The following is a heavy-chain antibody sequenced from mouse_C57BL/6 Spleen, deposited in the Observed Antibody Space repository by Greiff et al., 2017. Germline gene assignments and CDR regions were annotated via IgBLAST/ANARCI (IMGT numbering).Heavy chain of an antibody. V-gene: IGHV1-82*01. Sequence: QVQLQQSGPELVKPGASVKISCKASGYAFSSSWMNWVKQRPGKGLEWIGRIYPGDGDTNYNGKFKGKATLTADKSSSTAYMQLSSLTSEDSAVYLCARDGSSPYYFDYWGQGTTLTVSS. D-gene: IGHD1-1*01. J-gene: IGHJ2*01. CDR3: ARDGSSPYYFDY. CDR1: GYAFSSSW. CDR2: IYPGDGDT.